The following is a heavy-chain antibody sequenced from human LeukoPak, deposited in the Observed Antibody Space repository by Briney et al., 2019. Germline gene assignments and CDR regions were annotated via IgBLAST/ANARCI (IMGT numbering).Heavy chain of an antibody. J-gene: IGHJ4*02. Sequence: GGSLRLSCAASGFTSSSYWMHWVRQAPGKGLVWVSRINSDGSSTNYADYVKGRFTISRDNAKNTLYLQMNSLRAEDTAVYYCARDAGMATLHYWGQGTLVTVSS. V-gene: IGHV3-74*01. CDR3: ARDAGMATLHY. D-gene: IGHD5-24*01. CDR1: GFTSSSYW. CDR2: INSDGSST.